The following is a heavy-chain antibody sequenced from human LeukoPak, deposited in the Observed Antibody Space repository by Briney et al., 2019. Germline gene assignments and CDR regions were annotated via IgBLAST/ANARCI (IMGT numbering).Heavy chain of an antibody. CDR2: IYSGGST. CDR1: GFTFSSNY. D-gene: IGHD2-21*02. CDR3: ARAYCGGDCDYFDY. J-gene: IGHJ4*02. Sequence: GGSLRLSCAASGFTFSSNYMSWVRQAPGKGLEWVSVIYSGGSTYYADSVKGRFTISRDNSKNTLYLQMNSLRAEDTAVYYCARAYCGGDCDYFDYWGQGTLVTVSS. V-gene: IGHV3-66*01.